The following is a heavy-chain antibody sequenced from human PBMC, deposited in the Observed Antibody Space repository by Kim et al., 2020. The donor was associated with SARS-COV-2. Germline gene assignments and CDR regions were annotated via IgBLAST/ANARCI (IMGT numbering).Heavy chain of an antibody. Sequence: GGSLRLSCAASGLTLSRYGMHWVRQVPGKGLEWLSFISYDGSVKYYADSVKGRFTISRDNSKNTLDLQMNSLRAEDTAVYYCAKGAVAGNDAFNMWGQGTMVTVSS. CDR1: GLTLSRYG. CDR3: AKGAVAGNDAFNM. D-gene: IGHD6-19*01. J-gene: IGHJ3*02. CDR2: ISYDGSVK. V-gene: IGHV3-30*18.